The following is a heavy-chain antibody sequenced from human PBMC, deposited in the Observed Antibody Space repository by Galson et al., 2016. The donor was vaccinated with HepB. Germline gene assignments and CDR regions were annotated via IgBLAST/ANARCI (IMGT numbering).Heavy chain of an antibody. CDR1: GFTFSTYA. V-gene: IGHV3-48*02. CDR3: ARDGLYRESGNYYPDY. J-gene: IGHJ4*02. D-gene: IGHD3-22*01. Sequence: SLRLSCAASGFTFSTYAMNWVCQAPGKGLEWISYISSLSSTVYYADSAKGRFTISKDNAKNSLSLQMNSLRDEDTAVYYCARDGLYRESGNYYPDYWGQGTLVTVSS. CDR2: ISSLSSTV.